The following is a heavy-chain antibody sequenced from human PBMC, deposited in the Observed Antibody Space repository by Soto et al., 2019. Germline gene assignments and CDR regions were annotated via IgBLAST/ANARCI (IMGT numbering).Heavy chain of an antibody. CDR1: GFTFSSYG. CDR3: ARGRDCSGGSCYSREDYYYYMDV. Sequence: QVQLVESGGGVVQPGRSLRLSCAASGFTFSSYGMHWVRQAPGKGLEWVAVIWYDGSNKYYADSVKGRFTISRDNSKNTLYRPMSSLIAEDTAGYYCARGRDCSGGSCYSREDYYYYMDVWGKGTTVTVSS. J-gene: IGHJ6*03. D-gene: IGHD2-15*01. V-gene: IGHV3-33*01. CDR2: IWYDGSNK.